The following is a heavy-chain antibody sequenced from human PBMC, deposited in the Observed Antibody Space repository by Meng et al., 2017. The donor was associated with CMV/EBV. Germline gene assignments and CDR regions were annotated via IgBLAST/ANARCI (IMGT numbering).Heavy chain of an antibody. CDR2: IIPIFGTA. J-gene: IGHJ6*02. D-gene: IGHD3-3*01. CDR1: GGTFSSYA. Sequence: SLKVSCKASGGTFSSYAISWVRQAPGQGLEWMGGIIPIFGTANYAQKFQGRVTITTDESTSTAYMELSSLRSEDTAVYYCARGRITIFGVVIKSGYYGMDVWGQGTTVTVSS. CDR3: ARGRITIFGVVIKSGYYGMDV. V-gene: IGHV1-69*05.